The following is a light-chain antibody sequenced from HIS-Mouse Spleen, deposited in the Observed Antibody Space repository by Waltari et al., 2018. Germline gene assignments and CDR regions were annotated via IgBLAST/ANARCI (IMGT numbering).Light chain of an antibody. CDR1: ALPKTY. V-gene: IGLV3-10*01. CDR2: EDS. Sequence: SYELTQPPSVSVSPGQTARITCSGYALPKTYAYWYQQKSGQAPVLGIYEDSKRPSGIPERFSGSSSGTMATLTISGAQVEDEADYYCYSTDSSGNHRVFGGGTKLTVL. J-gene: IGLJ2*01. CDR3: YSTDSSGNHRV.